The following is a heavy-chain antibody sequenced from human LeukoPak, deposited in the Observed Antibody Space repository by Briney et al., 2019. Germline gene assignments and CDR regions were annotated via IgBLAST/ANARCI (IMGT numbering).Heavy chain of an antibody. CDR3: AKVRVGTAHFDY. J-gene: IGHJ4*02. CDR1: GFTFSNYG. Sequence: ARSLRLSCAASGFTFSNYGMHWVRQAPGKGLEWVVVISHDGSNNNYADSVKGRFTISRDNSKNTLYLQMNSLRPEDTAVYYCAKVRVGTAHFDYWGQGTLVTVSS. CDR2: ISHDGSNN. D-gene: IGHD2-15*01. V-gene: IGHV3-30*18.